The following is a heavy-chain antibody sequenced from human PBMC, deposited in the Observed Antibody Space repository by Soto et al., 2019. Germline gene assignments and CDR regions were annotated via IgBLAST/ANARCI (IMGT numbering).Heavy chain of an antibody. Sequence: XESLSLSCAASGFTFSNACMSWVRQAPGKGLEWVGRIKSKTDGWTTDYAAPVKGRFTISRDDSKNTLYLQMNSLKTEDTAVYYCTKEELELPFDYWGQGTLVTVSS. CDR1: GFTFSNAC. D-gene: IGHD1-7*01. J-gene: IGHJ4*02. V-gene: IGHV3-15*01. CDR2: IKSKTDGWTT. CDR3: TKEELELPFDY.